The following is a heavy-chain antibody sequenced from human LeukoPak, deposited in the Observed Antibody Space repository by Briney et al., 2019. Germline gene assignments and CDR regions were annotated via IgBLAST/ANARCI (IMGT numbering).Heavy chain of an antibody. V-gene: IGHV1-2*02. CDR2: INPNSGGT. D-gene: IGHD3-22*01. CDR1: GYTFTGYY. Sequence: ASVKVSCKASGYTFTGYYMHWVRQAPGQGLEWMGWINPNSGGTNYAQKFQGRVTMTRDTSISTAYMELSRLRSDDTAVYYCARDSAEDYYDSSGYYQSDAFDTWGQGTMVTVSS. CDR3: ARDSAEDYYDSSGYYQSDAFDT. J-gene: IGHJ3*02.